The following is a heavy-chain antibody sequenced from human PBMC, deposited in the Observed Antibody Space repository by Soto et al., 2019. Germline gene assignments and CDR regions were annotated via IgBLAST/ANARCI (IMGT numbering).Heavy chain of an antibody. Sequence: EVQLVESGGGSGQPGGSLRLSCVASGYTFNSHEMNWIRQTPGKGLEWISSISGSGTTKYADSVKGRFTISRDNAHKSIYLEVTSLRVEDTGVYYCARGGIHWGQGALVTVSS. CDR1: GYTFNSHE. CDR3: ARGGIH. V-gene: IGHV3-48*03. J-gene: IGHJ4*02. CDR2: ISGSGTT. D-gene: IGHD6-13*01.